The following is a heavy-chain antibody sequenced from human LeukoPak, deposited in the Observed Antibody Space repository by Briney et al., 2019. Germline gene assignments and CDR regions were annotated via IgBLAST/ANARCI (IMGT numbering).Heavy chain of an antibody. CDR3: AKGPLRGTAAAIDY. J-gene: IGHJ4*02. Sequence: GGSLRLSCAASGFTFNNYGMHWVRQAPGKGLEWVAVISHDGRNKHYPDSVKGRFTISRDISTDTLWLQMDSLRTEDTAVYYCAKGPLRGTAAAIDYWGQGTLVTVSS. D-gene: IGHD2-2*01. V-gene: IGHV3-30*18. CDR2: ISHDGRNK. CDR1: GFTFNNYG.